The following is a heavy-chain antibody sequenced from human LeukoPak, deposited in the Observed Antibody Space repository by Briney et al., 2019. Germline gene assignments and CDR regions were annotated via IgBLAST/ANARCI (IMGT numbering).Heavy chain of an antibody. J-gene: IGHJ4*02. D-gene: IGHD3-10*01. V-gene: IGHV3-23*01. CDR2: ISGSGSST. CDR1: GFTFSSYA. CDR3: AKRGAGRHYKLEY. Sequence: TGGSLRLSCAASGFTFSSYAMSWVRQAPGKGLEWVSAISGSGSSTYYADSVKGRFTISRDNSKNTLFLQMNSLRAEDTAVYYCAKRGAGRHYKLEYWGQGTRVSVSS.